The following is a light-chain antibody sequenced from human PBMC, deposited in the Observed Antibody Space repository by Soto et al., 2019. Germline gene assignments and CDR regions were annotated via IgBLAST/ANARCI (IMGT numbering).Light chain of an antibody. CDR1: QGIRND. V-gene: IGKV1-6*01. CDR3: LQDHNYPWT. Sequence: AIQMTQSPSSLSASVGDRVTITCQASQGIRNDLGWYQQKPGNAPKLLIYGAFNLQTGVPSRFSGSGFGTDFTLTISSLQPEDFATYYCLQDHNYPWTFGQGTKVDIK. J-gene: IGKJ1*01. CDR2: GAF.